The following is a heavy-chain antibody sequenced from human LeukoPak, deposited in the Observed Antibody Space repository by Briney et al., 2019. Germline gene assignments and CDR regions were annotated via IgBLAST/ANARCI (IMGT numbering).Heavy chain of an antibody. CDR1: GFTFSSYS. V-gene: IGHV3-66*01. CDR3: ARDRLGMNYYYGMDV. D-gene: IGHD1-14*01. CDR2: IYSGGST. J-gene: IGHJ6*02. Sequence: GGSLRLSCAASGFTFSSYSMSWVRQAPGKGLEWVSVIYSGGSTYYADSVKGRFTISRDNSKNTLYLQMNSLRAEDTAVYYCARDRLGMNYYYGMDVWGQGTTVTVSS.